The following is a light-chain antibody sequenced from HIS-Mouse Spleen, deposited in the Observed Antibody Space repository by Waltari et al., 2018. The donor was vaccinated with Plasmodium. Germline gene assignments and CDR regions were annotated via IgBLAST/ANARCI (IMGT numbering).Light chain of an antibody. V-gene: IGLV2-8*01. Sequence: QSALTQPPSASGSPGPSVTLSCTGTSSDVGGYNYVSWYQQNPGKAHKLLIYEVSKRPSGVPDRFSGSKSGNTASLTVSGLQAEDEADYYCSSYAGSNNVVFGGGTKLTVL. J-gene: IGLJ2*01. CDR1: SSDVGGYNY. CDR2: EVS. CDR3: SSYAGSNNVV.